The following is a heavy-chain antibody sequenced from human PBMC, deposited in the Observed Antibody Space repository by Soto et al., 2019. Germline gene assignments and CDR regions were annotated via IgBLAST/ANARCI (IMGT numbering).Heavy chain of an antibody. V-gene: IGHV5-51*01. J-gene: IGHJ3*02. CDR3: ARQGDMAVNPADAVDI. CDR2: IYPGDSDA. CDR1: GYSFTSYW. D-gene: IGHD6-19*01. Sequence: GESLKISCKGSGYSFTSYWIGWVRQMPGKGLEWMGSIYPGDSDARYSPSFAGQVTISVDKSITTAYLHWSSLEASDSAVHCCARQGDMAVNPADAVDIWGQGTWDTV.